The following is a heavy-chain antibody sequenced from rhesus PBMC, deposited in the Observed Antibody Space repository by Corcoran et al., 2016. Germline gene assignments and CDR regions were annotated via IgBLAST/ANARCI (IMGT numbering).Heavy chain of an antibody. J-gene: IGHJ5-1*01. CDR3: ARYRFGSFDNRFDV. D-gene: IGHD1-44*02. V-gene: IGHV4-173*01. CDR2: FSGSNETP. CDR1: GDSISSNY. Sequence: QVQLQESGPGLVKPSETLSLTCAVSGDSISSNYWGWLRQPPGKGLEWIGRFSGSNETPDSNPSLMSRVTMSPDTSKNHFSLTLNSVPAADTAVYYCARYRFGSFDNRFDVWGAGFLVTVSS.